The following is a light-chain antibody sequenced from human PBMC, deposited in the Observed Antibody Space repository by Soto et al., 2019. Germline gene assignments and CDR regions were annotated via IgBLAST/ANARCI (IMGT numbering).Light chain of an antibody. J-gene: IGLJ1*01. Sequence: QSALTQPASGSGSHAQSITISCTGTSRDVGGYNYVSWYQQQPGKAPKLMIYDVSNRPSGVSNRFSGSKSGNTASLYISGLQAEDEADYDCSSYTSSSTTRYVFGTGTKLTVL. CDR3: SSYTSSSTTRYV. CDR2: DVS. V-gene: IGLV2-14*01. CDR1: SRDVGGYNY.